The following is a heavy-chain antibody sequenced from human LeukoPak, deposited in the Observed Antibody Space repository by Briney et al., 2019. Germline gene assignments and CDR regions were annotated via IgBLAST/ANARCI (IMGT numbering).Heavy chain of an antibody. D-gene: IGHD2-15*01. CDR3: AKFTAGSCLHPQPDY. CDR1: GFTFSSYA. J-gene: IGHJ4*02. V-gene: IGHV3-23*01. CDR2: ISGSGGST. Sequence: PGGSLRLSCAASGFTFSSYAMSWVRQAPGKGLEWVSAISGSGGSTYYADSVKGRFAISRDNSKNTLYLQMNSLRAEDTAVYYCAKFTAGSCLHPQPDYWGQGTLVTVSS.